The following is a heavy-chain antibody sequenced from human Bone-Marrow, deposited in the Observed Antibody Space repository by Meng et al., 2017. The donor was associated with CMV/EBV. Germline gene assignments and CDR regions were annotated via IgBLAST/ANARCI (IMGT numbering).Heavy chain of an antibody. CDR3: ARDKAHYDHRGDYGMDV. CDR2: ISSSGSTI. J-gene: IGHJ6*02. V-gene: IGHV3-48*03. CDR1: GFTFSSYE. Sequence: GESLKISCAASGFTFSSYEMNWVRQAPGKGLEWVSYISSSGSTIYYADSVKGRFTISRDNAKNSLYLQMNSLRAEDTAVYYCARDKAHYDHRGDYGMDVWGQGNTVTVSS. D-gene: IGHD3-3*01.